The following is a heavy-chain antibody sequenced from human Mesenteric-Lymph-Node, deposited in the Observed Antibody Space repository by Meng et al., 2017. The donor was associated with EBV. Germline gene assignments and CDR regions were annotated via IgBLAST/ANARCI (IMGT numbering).Heavy chain of an antibody. CDR2: ISSSSSYI. CDR3: ARVGRFLGPTDY. D-gene: IGHD3-3*01. Sequence: EVQLVESGXXLVKPGGXLRLSCAASGFTFSSYSMNGVRQAPGKGLEWVSSISSSSSYIYYADSMKGRFTISRDNAKNSLYLQMNSLRAEDTAVYYCARVGRFLGPTDYWGQGTLVTVSS. J-gene: IGHJ4*02. CDR1: GFTFSSYS. V-gene: IGHV3-21*01.